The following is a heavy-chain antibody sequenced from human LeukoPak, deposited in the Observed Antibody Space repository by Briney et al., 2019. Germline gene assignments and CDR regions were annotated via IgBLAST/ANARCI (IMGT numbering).Heavy chain of an antibody. Sequence: GGSLRLSCAASGFTFSRNGMHWVRQAPGKGLEWVAVISYDGSNEYYADSVKGRFTISRDNSKKTLYLQMNSLRVEDTAVYYCAKHLPGDYGGVFDVWGQGTVVTVSS. D-gene: IGHD4-23*01. CDR1: GFTFSRNG. J-gene: IGHJ3*01. CDR3: AKHLPGDYGGVFDV. V-gene: IGHV3-30*18. CDR2: ISYDGSNE.